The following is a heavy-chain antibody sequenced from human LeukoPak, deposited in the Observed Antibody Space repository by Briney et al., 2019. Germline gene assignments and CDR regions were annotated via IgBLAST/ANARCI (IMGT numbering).Heavy chain of an antibody. V-gene: IGHV3-23*01. CDR3: ARGHSSSWSLGAFDI. J-gene: IGHJ3*02. CDR2: MSGSGGST. D-gene: IGHD6-13*01. Sequence: GGSLRLSCAVSGVTFSSYGMSWGREGQGKGMEWESAMSGSGGSTYYADSVKGWLTISRHNSKNPLYLKMNSLRAEDTAVYYCARGHSSSWSLGAFDIWGQGTMATVSS. CDR1: GVTFSSYG.